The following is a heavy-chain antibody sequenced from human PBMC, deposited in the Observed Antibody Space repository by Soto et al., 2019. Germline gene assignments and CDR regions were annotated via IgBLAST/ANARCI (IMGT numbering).Heavy chain of an antibody. V-gene: IGHV4-34*12. J-gene: IGHJ4*02. Sequence: QVQLQQWGAGLLEPAETLSLTCAVSGGSVNANYWSWIRQPPGKGLEWIGEIFHSGSTNYNPSLKSRVTISVDTSKNQFSLKLSSVTAADTAIYYCASARWDYWRQGTQVTVSS. CDR1: GGSVNANY. CDR3: ASARWDY. CDR2: IFHSGST.